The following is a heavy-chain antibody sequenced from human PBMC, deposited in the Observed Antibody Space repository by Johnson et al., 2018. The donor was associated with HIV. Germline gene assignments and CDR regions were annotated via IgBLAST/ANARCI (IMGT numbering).Heavy chain of an antibody. Sequence: VQLVESGGGLVQPGRSLRLSCAASGFSFDDYAMHWVRQAPGKGLEWVSGISWNSGSIGYADSVKGRFTISRANARYSLYLQMNSLRAEDTAVYYCARTPGYSRSFDIWGQGTMVTVSS. CDR3: ARTPGYSRSFDI. J-gene: IGHJ3*02. CDR1: GFSFDDYA. CDR2: ISWNSGSI. D-gene: IGHD2-15*01. V-gene: IGHV3-9*01.